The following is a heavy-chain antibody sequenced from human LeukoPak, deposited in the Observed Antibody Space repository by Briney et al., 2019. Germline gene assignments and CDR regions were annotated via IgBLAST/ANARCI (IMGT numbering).Heavy chain of an antibody. V-gene: IGHV4-39*01. CDR2: IYYSGST. J-gene: IGHJ4*02. CDR3: ASGRTYYDILTGYYYFDY. D-gene: IGHD3-9*01. CDR1: GGSISSSSYY. Sequence: SESLSLTCTVSGGSISSSSYYWGWIRQPPGKGLEWIGSIYYSGSTYYNPSLKSRVTISVDTSKNQFSLKLSSVTAADTAVYYCASGRTYYDILTGYYYFDYWGQGTLVTVSS.